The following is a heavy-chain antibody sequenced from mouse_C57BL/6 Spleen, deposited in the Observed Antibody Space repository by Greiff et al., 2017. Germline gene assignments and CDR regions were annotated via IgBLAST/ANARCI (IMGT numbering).Heavy chain of an antibody. J-gene: IGHJ3*01. CDR3: AGRTHYDYGSSYVDVGFAD. CDR2: ILPGSGST. CDR1: GYTFTGYW. D-gene: IGHD1-1*01. V-gene: IGHV1-9*01. Sequence: QVQLQQSGAELMKPGASVKLSCKATGYTFTGYWIEWVKQRPGHGLEWIGEILPGSGSTNDNEKFKGKATFTADQSSNTAYMQRSSLTTDDAAIYYGAGRTHYDYGSSYVDVGFADWGQGTLVTVSA.